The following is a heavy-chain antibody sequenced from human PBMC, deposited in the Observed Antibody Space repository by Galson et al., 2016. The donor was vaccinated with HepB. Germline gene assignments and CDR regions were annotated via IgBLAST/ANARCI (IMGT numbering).Heavy chain of an antibody. Sequence: SLRLSCAASGFSFSNYGMHWVRQAPGKGLEWVAVMSYAGSNEYYADSVKGRFTISRDNSKNTLYLQMNSLRAEDTAVYYCARIDSSAWYPDDYWGQGTLVTVSS. V-gene: IGHV3-30*03. CDR2: MSYAGSNE. CDR1: GFSFSNYG. D-gene: IGHD6-19*01. CDR3: ARIDSSAWYPDDY. J-gene: IGHJ4*02.